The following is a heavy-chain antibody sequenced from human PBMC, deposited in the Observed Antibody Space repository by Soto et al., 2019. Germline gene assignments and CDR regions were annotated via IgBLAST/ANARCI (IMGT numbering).Heavy chain of an antibody. Sequence: SGPTLVNPTQTLTLTCTFSGFSLSTSGVGVGWIRQPPGKALEWLALIYWNDDKRYSSSLKSRLTITKDTSKNQVVLTMTNMDPVDTATYYCAHRGSTYYYYGMDVWGQGTTVTVSS. CDR2: IYWNDDK. CDR3: AHRGSTYYYYGMDV. J-gene: IGHJ6*02. CDR1: GFSLSTSGVG. V-gene: IGHV2-5*01.